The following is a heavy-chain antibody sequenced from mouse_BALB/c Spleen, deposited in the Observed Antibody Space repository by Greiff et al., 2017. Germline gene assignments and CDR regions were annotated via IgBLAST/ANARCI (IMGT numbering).Heavy chain of an antibody. V-gene: IGHV1S137*01. Sequence: QVELQQSGAELVRPGVSVKISCKGSGYTFTDYAMHWVKQSHAKSLEWIGVISTYYGDASYNQKFKGKATMTVDKSSSTAYMELARLTSEDSAIYYCARKRDDDGYYGGFAYWGQGTLVTVSA. D-gene: IGHD2-3*01. J-gene: IGHJ3*01. CDR3: ARKRDDDGYYGGFAY. CDR2: ISTYYGDA. CDR1: GYTFTDYA.